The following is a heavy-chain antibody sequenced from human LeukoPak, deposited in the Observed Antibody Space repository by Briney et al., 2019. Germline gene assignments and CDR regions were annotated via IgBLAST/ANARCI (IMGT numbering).Heavy chain of an antibody. CDR3: ARGPDSSGYYYFDY. J-gene: IGHJ4*02. V-gene: IGHV4-30-4*01. CDR1: GGSFSSGDYY. Sequence: PSETLSLTCTVSGGSFSSGDYYWSWIRQPPGKGLEWIGYIYHSGSTHFNPSLKSRVTISVDTSKNQFSLKLSSVTAADTAVYFCARGPDSSGYYYFDYWGQGTLVTVSS. CDR2: IYHSGST. D-gene: IGHD3-22*01.